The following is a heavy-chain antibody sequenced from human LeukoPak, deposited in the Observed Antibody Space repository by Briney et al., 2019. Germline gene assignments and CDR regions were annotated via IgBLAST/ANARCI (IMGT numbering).Heavy chain of an antibody. CDR3: ARGSLQVATFFDY. D-gene: IGHD5-12*01. CDR2: IIPIFGTA. Sequence: GASVTVSCKASGGTFSSYAISWVRQAPGQGLEWMGGIIPIFGTANYAQKFQGRVTITTDESTSTAYMELSSLRSEDTAVYYCARGSLQVATFFDYWGQGTLVTVSS. CDR1: GGTFSSYA. V-gene: IGHV1-69*05. J-gene: IGHJ4*02.